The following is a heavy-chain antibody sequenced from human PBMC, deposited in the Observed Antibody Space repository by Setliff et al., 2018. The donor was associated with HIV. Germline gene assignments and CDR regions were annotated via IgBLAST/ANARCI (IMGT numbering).Heavy chain of an antibody. J-gene: IGHJ5*02. CDR3: ARVVVIWENGPNWFDP. CDR1: GFTFSTYA. Sequence: PGGSLRLSCVGSGFTFSTYAMNWVRQAPGKGLEWVSYISSSSSTIYYADSVRGRFTISRDNAKNFLYLQMNSLRAEDTAVYYCARVVVIWENGPNWFDPWGQGTLVTVSS. CDR2: ISSSSSTI. D-gene: IGHD3-16*02. V-gene: IGHV3-48*01.